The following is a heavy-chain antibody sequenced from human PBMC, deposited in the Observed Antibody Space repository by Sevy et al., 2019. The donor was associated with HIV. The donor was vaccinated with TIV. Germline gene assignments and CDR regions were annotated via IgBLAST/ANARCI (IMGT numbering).Heavy chain of an antibody. V-gene: IGHV3-30-3*01. Sequence: GGSLRLSCAASGFTFSSYAMHWVRQAPGKGLEWVAVISYDGSNKYYADSVKGRFTISRDNSKNTLYLQMNSLRAEDTAVYYCAREGGDSSGYYYVFNHYYYDGMDVWGQGTTVTVSS. D-gene: IGHD3-22*01. CDR3: AREGGDSSGYYYVFNHYYYDGMDV. CDR1: GFTFSSYA. J-gene: IGHJ6*02. CDR2: ISYDGSNK.